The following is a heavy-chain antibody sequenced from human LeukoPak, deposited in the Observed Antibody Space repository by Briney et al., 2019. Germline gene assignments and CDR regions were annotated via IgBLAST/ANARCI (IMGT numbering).Heavy chain of an antibody. CDR2: IYPRDGST. Sequence: ASVKVSCKASGYTFTSNYIYWVRQAPGQGLEWMGMIYPRDGSTSYAQKFQGRVTVTRDTSTSTVHMELSGLRSEDTAVYYCARDQEGFDYWGQGTLVTVSS. J-gene: IGHJ4*02. CDR1: GYTFTSNY. V-gene: IGHV1-46*01. CDR3: ARDQEGFDY.